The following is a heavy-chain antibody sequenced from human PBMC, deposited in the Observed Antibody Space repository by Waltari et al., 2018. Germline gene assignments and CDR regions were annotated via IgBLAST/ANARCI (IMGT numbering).Heavy chain of an antibody. Sequence: VQLQESGPGLVKPSETLSLTCTVSVGSISSYYWSWIRQPPGKGLEWIGDSYYSGSTNYDPSPKSRVTISVGTSKIQFSLKLSSVTAADTAVYYFASALWSGSFYCGYWGQGTLVTVSS. CDR3: ASALWSGSFYCGY. CDR1: VGSISSYY. CDR2: SYYSGST. D-gene: IGHD3-3*01. V-gene: IGHV4-59*01. J-gene: IGHJ4*02.